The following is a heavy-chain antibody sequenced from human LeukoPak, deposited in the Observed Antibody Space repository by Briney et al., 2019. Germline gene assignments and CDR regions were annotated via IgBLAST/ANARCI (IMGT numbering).Heavy chain of an antibody. CDR3: ARAPPGITFGGVIVRRYFDY. CDR2: INHSGNT. D-gene: IGHD3-16*02. Sequence: SETLSLTCAVYGGSFSGYYWSWIRQPPGKGLEWIGEINHSGNTNYNPSLKSRVTISVDTSKNQFSLKLSSVTAADTAVYYCARAPPGITFGGVIVRRYFDYWGQGTLVTVSS. V-gene: IGHV4-34*01. J-gene: IGHJ4*02. CDR1: GGSFSGYY.